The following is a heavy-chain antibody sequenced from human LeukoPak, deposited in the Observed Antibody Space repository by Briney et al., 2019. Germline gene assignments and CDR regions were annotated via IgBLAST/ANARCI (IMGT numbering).Heavy chain of an antibody. J-gene: IGHJ4*02. V-gene: IGHV3-23*01. CDR2: ISGSGGST. CDR1: GFTFSSYA. D-gene: IGHD2-15*01. Sequence: GWSLRLSCAASGFTFSSYAMSWVRQAPGKGLEWVSAISGSGGSTYYADSVKGRFTISRDNSKNTLYLQMNSLRAEDTAVYYCAKDLRYCSAGTCYSEYYFDYWGQGTLVTVSS. CDR3: AKDLRYCSAGTCYSEYYFDY.